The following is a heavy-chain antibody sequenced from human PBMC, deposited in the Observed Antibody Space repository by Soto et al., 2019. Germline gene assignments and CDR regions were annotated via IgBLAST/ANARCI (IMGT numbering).Heavy chain of an antibody. CDR3: ARVGQYNYVWGSYYPFLAY. CDR2: INAGNGNT. CDR1: GYTFTSYA. V-gene: IGHV1-3*01. D-gene: IGHD3-16*01. Sequence: ASVKVSCKASGYTFTSYAMHWVRQAPGQRLEWMGWINAGNGNTKYSQKFQGRVTITRDTSASTAYMELSSLRSEEPAVDYLARVGQYNYVWGSYYPFLAYWGQGPLVTV. J-gene: IGHJ4*02.